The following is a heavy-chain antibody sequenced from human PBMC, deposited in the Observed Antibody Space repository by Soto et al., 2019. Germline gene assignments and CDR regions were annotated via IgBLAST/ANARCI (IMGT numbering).Heavy chain of an antibody. CDR2: IYYSGST. CDR1: GGSISSYY. D-gene: IGHD6-19*01. Sequence: SETLSLTCTVSGGSISSYYWSWIRQPPGKGLEWIGYIYYSGSTNYNPSLKSRVTISVDTSKNQFSLKLSSVTAADTAVYYCAREGRVGSSGWLVDYWGQGTLVT. V-gene: IGHV4-59*01. J-gene: IGHJ4*02. CDR3: AREGRVGSSGWLVDY.